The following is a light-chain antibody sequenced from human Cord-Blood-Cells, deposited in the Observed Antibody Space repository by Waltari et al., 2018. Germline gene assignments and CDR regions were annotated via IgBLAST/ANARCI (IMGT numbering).Light chain of an antibody. Sequence: DIQMTQSPSSLSASVGDRVTITCRASQSISSYLNWYQQKPGKAPKLLIYAASSLQSGVPARFSGIGSGTDFTLTISSLQPEDFATYYCQQSYSTPPLFTFGPGTKVDIK. CDR3: QQSYSTPPLFT. J-gene: IGKJ3*01. V-gene: IGKV1-39*01. CDR1: QSISSY. CDR2: AAS.